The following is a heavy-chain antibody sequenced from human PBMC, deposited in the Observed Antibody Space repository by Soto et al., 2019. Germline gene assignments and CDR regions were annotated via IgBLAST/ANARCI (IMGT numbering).Heavy chain of an antibody. J-gene: IGHJ4*02. V-gene: IGHV3-73*01. CDR2: IRSKANSYAT. CDR3: TRHAAYCSGGSCYDY. Sequence: GESLRLSCAASGFTFSGSAMHWVRQASGKGLEWVGRIRSKANSYATAYAASVKGRFTISRDDSKNTAYLQMNSLKTEDTAVYYCTRHAAYCSGGSCYDYWGQGTLVTVSS. CDR1: GFTFSGSA. D-gene: IGHD2-15*01.